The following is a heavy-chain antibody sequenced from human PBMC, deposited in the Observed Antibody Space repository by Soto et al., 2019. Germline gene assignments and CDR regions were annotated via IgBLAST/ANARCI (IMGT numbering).Heavy chain of an antibody. Sequence: GSLGLSCAASGFTFTSYGMHWVRQAPGKGLEWMALILHDGSAEYYADSVKGRFTISRDNSKNTLYLQMNSLRAEDTAVYYCARSRDGYSFYFYYGMDGWGQGTTVTVSS. J-gene: IGHJ6*02. V-gene: IGHV3-30*03. CDR2: ILHDGSAE. CDR1: GFTFTSYG. CDR3: ARSRDGYSFYFYYGMDG. D-gene: IGHD4-4*01.